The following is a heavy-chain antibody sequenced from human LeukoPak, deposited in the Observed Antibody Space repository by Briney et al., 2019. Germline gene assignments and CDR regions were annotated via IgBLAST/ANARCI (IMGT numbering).Heavy chain of an antibody. J-gene: IGHJ4*02. CDR3: ARGRFLEWLLSDGDY. V-gene: IGHV1-8*01. CDR2: MSPNSGNT. CDR1: GYTFTSYD. D-gene: IGHD3-3*01. Sequence: GASVKVSCKASGYTFTSYDINWVRQATGQGLEWMGWMSPNSGNTGYAQKFQGRVTMTRNTSISTAYMELSSLRSEDTAVYYCARGRFLEWLLSDGDYWGQGTLVTVSS.